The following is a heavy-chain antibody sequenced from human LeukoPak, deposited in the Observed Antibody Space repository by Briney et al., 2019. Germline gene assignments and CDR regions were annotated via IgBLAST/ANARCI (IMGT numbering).Heavy chain of an antibody. V-gene: IGHV3-30*04. Sequence: QPGGSLRLSCVASGFTFSSYTLHWVRQAPGKGLEWVAVISYDGSSKYYADSVQGRFTISRDNSNNTLYLEMNSLRAEDTAVYYCARVSTSGWSKPSEYWGQGTLVTVPP. CDR1: GFTFSSYT. CDR2: ISYDGSSK. CDR3: ARVSTSGWSKPSEY. J-gene: IGHJ4*02. D-gene: IGHD6-19*01.